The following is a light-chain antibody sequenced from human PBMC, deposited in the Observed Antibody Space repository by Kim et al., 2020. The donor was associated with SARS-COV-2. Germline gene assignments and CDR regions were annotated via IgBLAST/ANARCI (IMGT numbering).Light chain of an antibody. CDR2: KTS. CDR1: QNISDW. Sequence: GDRVNITCRASQNISDWLAWYQQKSGKAPNLLIYKTSTLESGVPSRFSGSGSGTEFTLTISSLQPEDFATYYCHQYYSFPCTFGQGTKLEI. V-gene: IGKV1-5*03. J-gene: IGKJ2*02. CDR3: HQYYSFPCT.